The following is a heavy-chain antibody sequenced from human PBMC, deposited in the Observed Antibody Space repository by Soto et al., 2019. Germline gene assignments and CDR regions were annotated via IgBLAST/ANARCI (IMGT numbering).Heavy chain of an antibody. Sequence: EVQLVESGGGLVQPGGSLRLSCAASGFTFSSYWMSWVRQAPGKGLEWVANIKQDGSEKYYVDSVKGRFTISRDNAKKSLYMQMNSLRAEDTAVYYCAMLQYDDFWSCYSNRYCFDYWGQGTMVTVSS. J-gene: IGHJ4*02. CDR1: GFTFSSYW. D-gene: IGHD3-3*01. CDR3: AMLQYDDFWSCYSNRYCFDY. CDR2: IKQDGSEK. V-gene: IGHV3-7*01.